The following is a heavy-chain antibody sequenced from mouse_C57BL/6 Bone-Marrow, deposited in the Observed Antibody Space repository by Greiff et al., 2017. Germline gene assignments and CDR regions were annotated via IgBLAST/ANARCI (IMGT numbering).Heavy chain of an antibody. CDR1: GFSLTSYG. CDR3: ARFWDYDGDYYAMDY. D-gene: IGHD2-4*01. Sequence: VKVVESGPGLVQPSQSLSITCTVSGFSLTSYGVHWVRQSPGKGLEWLGVIWSGGSTDYNAAFISRLSISKDNSKSQVFFKMNSLQADDTAIYYCARFWDYDGDYYAMDYWGQGTSVTVSS. J-gene: IGHJ4*01. V-gene: IGHV2-2*01. CDR2: IWSGGST.